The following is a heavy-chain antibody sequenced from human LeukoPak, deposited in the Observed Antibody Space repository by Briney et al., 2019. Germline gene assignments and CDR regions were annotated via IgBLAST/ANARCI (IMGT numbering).Heavy chain of an antibody. CDR2: ISGSGGST. J-gene: IGHJ4*02. V-gene: IGHV3-23*01. Sequence: AGGSLRLSCAASGFTFSSYAMSWVRQAPGKGLEWVSAISGSGGSTYYADSVKGRFTISRDNSKNMLYLQMNSLRAEDTAVYYCAKLVQLWFNDYFDYWGQGTLVTVSS. D-gene: IGHD5-18*01. CDR3: AKLVQLWFNDYFDY. CDR1: GFTFSSYA.